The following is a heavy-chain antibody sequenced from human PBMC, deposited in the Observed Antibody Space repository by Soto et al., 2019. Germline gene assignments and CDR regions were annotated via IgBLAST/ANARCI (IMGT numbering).Heavy chain of an antibody. CDR3: ARDRNGYNSGPLDY. V-gene: IGHV3-33*01. D-gene: IGHD5-12*01. J-gene: IGHJ4*02. CDR1: GFTFSSYG. Sequence: QVQLVESGGGVGQPGRSLRLSCAASGFTFSSYGMHWVRQAPGKGLEWVAVIWYDGSAKYYGDSVKGRFTISRDNSKNTLYLQMNSLRAEDTAVYYCARDRNGYNSGPLDYWGQGNLVTVSS. CDR2: IWYDGSAK.